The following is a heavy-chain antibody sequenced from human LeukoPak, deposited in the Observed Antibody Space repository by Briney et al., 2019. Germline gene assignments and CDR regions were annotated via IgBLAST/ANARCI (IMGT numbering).Heavy chain of an antibody. Sequence: GGSLRLSCAASGFTFSSYSMNWVRQAPGKGLEWVSSISSSSYIYYADSVKGRFTISRDNAKNSLYLQMNSLRAEDTAVYYCARYKNGGNYDYWGQGTLVAVAS. CDR3: ARYKNGGNYDY. CDR2: ISSSSYI. D-gene: IGHD1-1*01. V-gene: IGHV3-21*01. CDR1: GFTFSSYS. J-gene: IGHJ4*02.